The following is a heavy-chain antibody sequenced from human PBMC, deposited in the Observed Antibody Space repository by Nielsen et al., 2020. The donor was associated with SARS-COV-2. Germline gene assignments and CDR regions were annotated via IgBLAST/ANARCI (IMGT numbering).Heavy chain of an antibody. V-gene: IGHV3-7*03. D-gene: IGHD7-27*01. CDR3: AKDINWGFGWYGMDV. J-gene: IGHJ6*02. CDR2: IKPDGSEK. CDR1: GFTFSSLW. Sequence: GGSLRLSCAASGFTFSSLWMSWVRQVPGKGLEWVADIKPDGSEKVYVDSVKGRFTISRDNAKNSMSLQMNSLRAEDTALYYCAKDINWGFGWYGMDVWGQGTTVTVSS.